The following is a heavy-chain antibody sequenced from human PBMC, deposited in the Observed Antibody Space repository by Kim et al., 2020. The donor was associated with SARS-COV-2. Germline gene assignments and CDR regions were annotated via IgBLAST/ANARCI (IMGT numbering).Heavy chain of an antibody. CDR3: ARDPVSYSGSWGTFDY. J-gene: IGHJ4*02. V-gene: IGHV4-39*07. Sequence: SLKSRVTISVDTSKNQFSLKLSSVTAADTAVYYCARDPVSYSGSWGTFDYWGQGTLVTVSS. D-gene: IGHD1-26*01.